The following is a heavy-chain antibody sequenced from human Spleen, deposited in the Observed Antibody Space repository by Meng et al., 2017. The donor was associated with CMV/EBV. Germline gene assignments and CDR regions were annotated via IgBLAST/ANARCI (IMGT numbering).Heavy chain of an antibody. V-gene: IGHV1-18*01. CDR2: ISAYSGNT. Sequence: ASVKVSCKASGYTFTSYGINLVRQAPGQGLEWMGWISAYSGNTNYAQNLQGRVTMTTDTSTGTAYLEMRSLSSDHTAVYYCARDDRTIGYCSRTNCRFRGPFDYWGQGTLVTVSS. CDR1: GYTFTSYG. CDR3: ARDDRTIGYCSRTNCRFRGPFDY. J-gene: IGHJ4*02. D-gene: IGHD2-2*01.